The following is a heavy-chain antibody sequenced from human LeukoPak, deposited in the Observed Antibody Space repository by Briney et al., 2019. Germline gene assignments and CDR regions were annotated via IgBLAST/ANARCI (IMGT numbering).Heavy chain of an antibody. CDR3: AKDLTYSSSSWFDY. V-gene: IGHV3-23*01. J-gene: IGHJ4*02. CDR2: ISGSGGST. D-gene: IGHD6-6*01. Sequence: GGSLRLSCTASGFFFSSYSMNWVRQAPGKGLEWVSHISGSGGSTYFADSVKGRFTISRDNSKNTLYLQMNSLRAEDTAVYYCAKDLTYSSSSWFDYWGQGTLVTVSS. CDR1: GFFFSSYS.